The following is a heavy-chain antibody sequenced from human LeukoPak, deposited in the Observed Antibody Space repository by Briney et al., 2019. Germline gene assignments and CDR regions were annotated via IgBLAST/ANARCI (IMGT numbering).Heavy chain of an antibody. CDR2: IYATGST. J-gene: IGHJ5*02. CDR3: ARHGSVRSPLGP. CDR1: GGSISSYY. Sequence: PSGTLSLTCTVSGGSISSYYWSWIRQPPGKGLEWIGYIYATGSTNYNPSLKSRVTISVDTSKNQFSLNLRSVTAADTAGYYCARHGSVRSPLGPWGQGTLVTVSS. D-gene: IGHD3-10*01. V-gene: IGHV4-4*09.